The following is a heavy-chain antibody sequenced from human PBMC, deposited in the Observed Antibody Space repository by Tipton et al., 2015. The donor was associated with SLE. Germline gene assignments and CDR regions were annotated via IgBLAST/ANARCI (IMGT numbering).Heavy chain of an antibody. CDR2: IYYSGST. V-gene: IGHV4-39*07. Sequence: TLSLTCTVSGGSISSSSYYWGWIRQPPGKGLEWIGSIYYSGSTYYNPSLKSRVTISVDTSKNQFSLKLSSVTAADTAVYYCASRGEDSSSAGDYWGQRTLVTGSS. CDR1: GGSISSSSYY. D-gene: IGHD6-13*01. CDR3: ASRGEDSSSAGDY. J-gene: IGHJ4*02.